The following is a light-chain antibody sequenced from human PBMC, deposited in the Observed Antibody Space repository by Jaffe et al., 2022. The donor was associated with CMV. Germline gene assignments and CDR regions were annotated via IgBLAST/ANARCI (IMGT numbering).Light chain of an antibody. Sequence: DIQMTQSPSSLSASVGDRVTITCRASHDIKKYLNWYQQKSGKAPKLLIYEASNLETGVPSRFSGSGSDTYFTFTISSLQPEDIATYYCQQYDDFPNTFGQGTKLEIK. CDR2: EAS. V-gene: IGKV1-33*01. CDR3: QQYDDFPNT. J-gene: IGKJ2*01. CDR1: HDIKKY.